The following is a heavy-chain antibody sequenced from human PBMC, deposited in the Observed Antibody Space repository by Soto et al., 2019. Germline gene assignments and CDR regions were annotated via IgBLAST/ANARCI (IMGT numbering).Heavy chain of an antibody. CDR1: GFTFSSYA. D-gene: IGHD3-3*01. Sequence: GGSLRLSCAASGFTFSSYAMSWVRQAPGKGLEWVSAISGSGGSTYYADSVKGRFTISRDNSKNTLYLQMNSLRAEDTAVYYCAKEGVDPPDETYSYYGMDVWGQGTTVTVSS. CDR3: AKEGVDPPDETYSYYGMDV. CDR2: ISGSGGST. V-gene: IGHV3-23*01. J-gene: IGHJ6*02.